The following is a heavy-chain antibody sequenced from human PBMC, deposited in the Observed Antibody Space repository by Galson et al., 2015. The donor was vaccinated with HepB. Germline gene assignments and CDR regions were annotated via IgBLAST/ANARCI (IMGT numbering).Heavy chain of an antibody. V-gene: IGHV3-48*02. Sequence: SLRLSCAASGFTFSAYTMNWVRRAPGKGLESIAYISTNGTTMYYADSAKGRFTISRDNAQNSLYLQMNSLRDEDTAVYYCARVYFGSGSSSAYWYFDLWGRGALVTVSS. CDR3: ARVYFGSGSSSAYWYFDL. J-gene: IGHJ2*01. CDR2: ISTNGTTM. CDR1: GFTFSAYT. D-gene: IGHD3-10*01.